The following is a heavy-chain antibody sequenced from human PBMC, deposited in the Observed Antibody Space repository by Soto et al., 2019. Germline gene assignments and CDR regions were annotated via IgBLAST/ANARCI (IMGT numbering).Heavy chain of an antibody. CDR1: GYTFTSYG. D-gene: IGHD3-22*01. CDR3: ASADTYYYDIGMDV. Sequence: GASVKVSCKASGYTFTSYGISWVRQAPGQGLEWMGWISAYNGNTNYAQKLQGRVTMTTDTSTSTAYMELRSLRSDDTAVYYCASADTYYYDIGMDVWGQGTTVTVSS. J-gene: IGHJ6*02. V-gene: IGHV1-18*01. CDR2: ISAYNGNT.